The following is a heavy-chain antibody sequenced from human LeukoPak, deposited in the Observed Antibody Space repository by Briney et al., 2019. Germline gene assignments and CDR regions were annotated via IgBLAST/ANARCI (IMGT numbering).Heavy chain of an antibody. V-gene: IGHV4-59*01. D-gene: IGHD5-12*01. CDR1: GGSISSYY. CDR2: IYYGGNT. CDR3: AGRSSGYNFYY. Sequence: NASETLSLTCTVSGGSISSYYWSWIRQPPGKGLEWIGYIYYGGNTNYNPSLKSRVTISIDTSKNQFSLKLSSVTAADTAVYYCAGRSSGYNFYYWGQGTLVTVSS. J-gene: IGHJ4*02.